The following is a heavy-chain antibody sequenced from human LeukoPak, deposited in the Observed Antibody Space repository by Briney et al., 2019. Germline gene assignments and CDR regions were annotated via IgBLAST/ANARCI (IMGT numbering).Heavy chain of an antibody. V-gene: IGHV1-2*02. D-gene: IGHD2/OR15-2a*01. CDR2: INPNSGDT. J-gene: IGHJ6*03. CDR1: GYTFIDYY. CDR3: ARDFSRSVMDV. Sequence: ASVKVSCKASGYTFIDYYIHWVRQAPGQGLEWMGWINPNSGDTKYAQKFQGRVTMTRDTSISTAYMEVSRLRSDDTAVYYCARDFSRSVMDVWGKGTTVTVSS.